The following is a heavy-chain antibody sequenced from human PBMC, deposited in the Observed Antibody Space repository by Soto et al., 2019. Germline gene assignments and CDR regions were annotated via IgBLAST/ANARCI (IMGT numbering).Heavy chain of an antibody. CDR1: GFTFRSYA. D-gene: IGHD3-9*01. J-gene: IGHJ1*01. CDR2: ISGSGIST. CDR3: AKEPVGPDWYFQH. Sequence: GGSLRLSCAASGFTFRSYAMSWVRQAPGKGLEWVSGISGSGISTHYADSVKGRFTVSRDNSKNTLYLQMNSLRAEDTAVYNCAKEPVGPDWYFQHWGQGTLVTVSS. V-gene: IGHV3-23*01.